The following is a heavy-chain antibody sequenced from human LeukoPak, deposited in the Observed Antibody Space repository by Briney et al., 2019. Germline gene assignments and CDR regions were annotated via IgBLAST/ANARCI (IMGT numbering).Heavy chain of an antibody. D-gene: IGHD3-10*01. V-gene: IGHV1-46*01. CDR3: ARVPMVRGVMSYYYYMDV. CDR2: INPSGGST. J-gene: IGHJ6*03. Sequence: VASVKVSCKASGYTFTSYYMHWVRQAPGQGLEWMGIINPSGGSTSYAQKFQGRVTVTRDISTSTVYMELSSLRSEDTAVYYCARVPMVRGVMSYYYYMDVWGKGTTVTVSS. CDR1: GYTFTSYY.